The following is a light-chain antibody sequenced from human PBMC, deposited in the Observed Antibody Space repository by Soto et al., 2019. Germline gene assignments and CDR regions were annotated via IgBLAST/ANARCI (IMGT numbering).Light chain of an antibody. J-gene: IGKJ2*01. CDR3: LQDYDFPYT. V-gene: IGKV1-6*01. CDR1: QDIRFD. Sequence: AIQMTQSPPSLSASVGDRVIITCLASQDIRFDVGWLQQRPGHAPNLLIYAASTLHTGVPSTFTGSGSGTEFTLTINDLQPEDVATYFCLQDYDFPYTFDQGTKLEI. CDR2: AAS.